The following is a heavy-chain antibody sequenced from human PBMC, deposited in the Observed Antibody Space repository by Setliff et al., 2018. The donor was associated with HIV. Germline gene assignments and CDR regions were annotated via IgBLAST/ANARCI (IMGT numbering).Heavy chain of an antibody. Sequence: ETLSLTCAVYGGSFSAYYWSWIRQPPGKGLEWIGEINHSGSTNYNPSLKTRITIMVDTSKNQFSLKLGSVTAADTAVYYCAREWSYGAFDTFDVWGQGTMVTVSS. J-gene: IGHJ3*01. D-gene: IGHD5-18*01. V-gene: IGHV4-34*01. CDR1: GGSFSAYY. CDR3: AREWSYGAFDTFDV. CDR2: INHSGST.